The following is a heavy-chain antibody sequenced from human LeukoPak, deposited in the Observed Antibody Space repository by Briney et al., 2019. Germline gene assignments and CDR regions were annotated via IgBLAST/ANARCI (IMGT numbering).Heavy chain of an antibody. CDR3: ARDLEYCGGDCYSTSDY. Sequence: GGSLRLSCAASGFTVSSNYMSWVRQAPGKGLEWVSVIYSGGSTYYADSVKGRFTISRDNSKNTLCLQMNSLRAEGTAVYYCARDLEYCGGDCYSTSDYWGQGTLVTVSS. J-gene: IGHJ4*02. CDR1: GFTVSSNY. CDR2: IYSGGST. D-gene: IGHD2-21*02. V-gene: IGHV3-66*01.